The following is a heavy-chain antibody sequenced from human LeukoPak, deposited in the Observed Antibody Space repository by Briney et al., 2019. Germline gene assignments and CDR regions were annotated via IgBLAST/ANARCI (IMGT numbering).Heavy chain of an antibody. Sequence: GGSLRLSCAACGFTFSSYAMSWVRQDPGKGLEWVSAISGSGGSTYYADSVKGRFTISRDNSKNTLYLQMNSLRAEDTPVYYCAKVSVRITMIVVAPFDYWGQGTLVTVSS. CDR2: ISGSGGST. CDR3: AKVSVRITMIVVAPFDY. CDR1: GFTFSSYA. V-gene: IGHV3-23*01. D-gene: IGHD3-22*01. J-gene: IGHJ4*02.